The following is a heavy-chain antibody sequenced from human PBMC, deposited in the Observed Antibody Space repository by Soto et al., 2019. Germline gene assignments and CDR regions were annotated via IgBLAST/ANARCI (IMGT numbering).Heavy chain of an antibody. CDR1: GFTFSSYA. CDR2: NLYEDATKN. D-gene: IGHD2-15*01. V-gene: IGHV3-30-3*02. CDR3: ATLPVGRYDSFRV. Sequence: GGSLRLSCEASGFTFSSYAMHCVRQAPGKGLEWVAVNLYEDATKNYYADSVTGRFTISRDNSRKTLYLQMNSLRPEDTAVYYCATLPVGRYDSFRVWGQGTMVTVSS. J-gene: IGHJ3*01.